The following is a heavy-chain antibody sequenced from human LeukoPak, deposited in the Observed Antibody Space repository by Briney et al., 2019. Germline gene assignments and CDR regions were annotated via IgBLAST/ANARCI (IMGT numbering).Heavy chain of an antibody. CDR3: ARDGPLQLRFLDY. V-gene: IGHV3-33*01. CDR2: IWYDGSNK. D-gene: IGHD3-3*01. CDR1: GFTFSSYG. Sequence: GGSLRLSCAASGFTFSSYGMHWVRQAPGKGLEWVAVIWYDGSNKYYADSVKGRFTISRDNSKNTLYLQMNSLRAEDTAVHYCARDGPLQLRFLDYWGQGTLVTVSS. J-gene: IGHJ4*02.